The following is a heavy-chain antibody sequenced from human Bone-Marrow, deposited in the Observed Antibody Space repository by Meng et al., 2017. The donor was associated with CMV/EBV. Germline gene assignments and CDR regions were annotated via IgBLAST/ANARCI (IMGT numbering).Heavy chain of an antibody. V-gene: IGHV3-11*04. CDR1: GFTFSDYY. CDR3: AKDVWYSSGCGS. CDR2: ISSSGSTI. Sequence: LSLTCAASGFTFSDYYMSWIRQAPGKGLEWVSYISSSGSTIYYADSVKGRFTISRDNAKNSLYLQMNSLRAEDTAVYYCAKDVWYSSGCGSWVQGTLVTVSS. D-gene: IGHD6-19*01. J-gene: IGHJ5*02.